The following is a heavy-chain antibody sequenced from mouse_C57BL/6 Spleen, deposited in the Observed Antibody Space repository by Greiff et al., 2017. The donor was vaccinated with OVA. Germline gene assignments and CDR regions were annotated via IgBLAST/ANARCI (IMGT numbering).Heavy chain of an antibody. J-gene: IGHJ4*01. Sequence: QVHLQQPGAELVRPGSSVKLSCKASGYTFTSYWMHWVKQRPIQGLEWIGNIDPSDSETHYNQKFKDKATLTVDKSSSTAYMQLSSLTSEDSAVYYCARRGYGRAMDYWGQGTSVTVSS. CDR3: ARRGYGRAMDY. D-gene: IGHD1-1*01. CDR1: GYTFTSYW. CDR2: IDPSDSET. V-gene: IGHV1-52*01.